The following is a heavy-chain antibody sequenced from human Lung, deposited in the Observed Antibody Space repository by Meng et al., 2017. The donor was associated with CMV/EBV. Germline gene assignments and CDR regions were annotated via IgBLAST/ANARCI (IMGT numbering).Heavy chain of an antibody. D-gene: IGHD6-13*01. CDR1: GYTFTSYN. CDR3: AREIAAAGPYYYYYALDV. J-gene: IGHJ6*02. Sequence: SVKVSXKASGYTFTSYNINWVRQATGQGLEWMGWMNPNSGNTGSAQRFQGRVTLTRNTSISTAYMELSSLRSEDTAVYYCAREIAAAGPYYYYYALDVWGQGTTVTVS. CDR2: MNPNSGNT. V-gene: IGHV1-8*01.